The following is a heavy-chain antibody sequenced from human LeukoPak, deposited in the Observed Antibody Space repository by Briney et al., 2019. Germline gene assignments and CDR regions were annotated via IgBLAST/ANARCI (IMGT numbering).Heavy chain of an antibody. Sequence: SETLSLTCTVSGRSFSSYYWSWMRHPPGKGLEWIGYIYCSGSTNYNPSLKSRVTISVDTSKNQFSLKLSSVTAADTAVYYCARDRGYCSGSNCYMVFEYWGQGTLVTVSS. V-gene: IGHV4-59*01. D-gene: IGHD2-15*01. CDR3: ARDRGYCSGSNCYMVFEY. CDR1: GRSFSSYY. J-gene: IGHJ4*02. CDR2: IYCSGST.